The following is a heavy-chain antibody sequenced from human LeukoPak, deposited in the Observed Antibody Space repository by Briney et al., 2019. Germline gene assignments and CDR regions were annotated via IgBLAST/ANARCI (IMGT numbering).Heavy chain of an antibody. CDR2: ISYDGSYK. CDR1: GFTFSSYG. CDR3: AKGKTRYCTSTGCYEGLDY. V-gene: IGHV3-30*18. Sequence: PGRSLRLACAASGFTFSSYGIHWVRQAPGKGLEWVAVISYDGSYKYYVDSVEGRFTISRDNSKNTLYLQMNSLRVEDTAVYYCAKGKTRYCTSTGCYEGLDYWGQGTLVTVSS. J-gene: IGHJ4*02. D-gene: IGHD2-2*01.